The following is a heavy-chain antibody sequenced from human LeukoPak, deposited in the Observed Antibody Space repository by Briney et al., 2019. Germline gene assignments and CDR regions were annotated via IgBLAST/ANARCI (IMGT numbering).Heavy chain of an antibody. CDR2: IIPIFGTA. Sequence: ASVKVSCKASGGTFSSYAISWVRQAPGQGLEWMGGIIPIFGTANYAQKFQGRVTITADKSTSTAYMELSSLRSEDTAVYYCARVIAAAGTPDYYYGMGVWGKGTTVTVSS. J-gene: IGHJ6*04. V-gene: IGHV1-69*06. D-gene: IGHD6-13*01. CDR3: ARVIAAAGTPDYYYGMGV. CDR1: GGTFSSYA.